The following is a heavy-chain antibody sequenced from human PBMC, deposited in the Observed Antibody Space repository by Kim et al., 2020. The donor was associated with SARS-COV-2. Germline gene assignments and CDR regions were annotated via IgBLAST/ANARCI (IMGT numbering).Heavy chain of an antibody. D-gene: IGHD5-18*01. Sequence: SETLSLTCAVYGGSFSGYYWSWIRQPPGKGLEWIGEINQSGSTNYNPSLNSRVTISVDTSKNQFSLKLSSVTAADTAVYYCARWQQLWLLPPAFDIWGQG. CDR3: ARWQQLWLLPPAFDI. CDR1: GGSFSGYY. CDR2: INQSGST. V-gene: IGHV4-34*01. J-gene: IGHJ3*02.